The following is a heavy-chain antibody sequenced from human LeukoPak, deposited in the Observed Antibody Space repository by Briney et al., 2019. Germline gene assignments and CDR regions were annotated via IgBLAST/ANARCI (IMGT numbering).Heavy chain of an antibody. V-gene: IGHV6-1*01. CDR1: GDTFSSNSAA. CDR2: TYYRSKWYN. CDR3: ARGQWLVGDFDY. J-gene: IGHJ4*02. D-gene: IGHD6-19*01. Sequence: SQTLSLTCALSGDTFSSNSAAWNWVRQSPSRGLEWLVRTYYRSKWYNDYAVSVKSRITINPDTSKNQFSLQLNSVTPEDTAVYYCARGQWLVGDFDYWGQGTLVTVSS.